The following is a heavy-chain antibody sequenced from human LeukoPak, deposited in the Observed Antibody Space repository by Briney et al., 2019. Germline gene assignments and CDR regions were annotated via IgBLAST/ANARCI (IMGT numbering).Heavy chain of an antibody. CDR3: ARSWLQLPYYFDY. J-gene: IGHJ4*02. CDR1: GFTFSSYA. Sequence: GGSLRLSCAASGFTFSSYAMHWVRQAPGKGLEWVAVISYDGSNKYYADSVKGRFTISRDNSKNTLNLQMNSLRTEDTAVYYCARSWLQLPYYFDYWGQGTLVTVSS. CDR2: ISYDGSNK. D-gene: IGHD5-24*01. V-gene: IGHV3-30*04.